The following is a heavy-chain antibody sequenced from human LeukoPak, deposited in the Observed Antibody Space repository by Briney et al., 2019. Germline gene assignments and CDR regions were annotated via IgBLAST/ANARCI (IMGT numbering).Heavy chain of an antibody. CDR2: IRGSGSGDTT. V-gene: IGHV3-23*01. J-gene: IGHJ4*02. CDR3: EKRGDKLDLI. Sequence: GGSLRLSCVASGFTFSSDAMSWVRQAPGKGLEWVSAIRGSGSGDTTYYADSVKGRFTISRDNSENTVYLQMNSLRAEGTAVYYCEKRGDKLDLIWGQGTLVTVSS. D-gene: IGHD2-21*02. CDR1: GFTFSSDA.